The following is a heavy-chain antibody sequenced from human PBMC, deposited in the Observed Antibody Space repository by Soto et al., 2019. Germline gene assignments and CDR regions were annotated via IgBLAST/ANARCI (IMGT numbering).Heavy chain of an antibody. Sequence: QVQLQESGPGLVKPSQTLSLTCTVSGGSISSGGYYWSWIRQHPGKGLEWIGYIYYSGSTYYNPSLKSRVTISVDTSKNQFSLKLSSVTAADTAVYYCARDRRRYCSSTSCYDPYYYGMDVWGQGTTVTVSS. CDR2: IYYSGST. J-gene: IGHJ6*02. CDR3: ARDRRRYCSSTSCYDPYYYGMDV. V-gene: IGHV4-31*03. CDR1: GGSISSGGYY. D-gene: IGHD2-2*01.